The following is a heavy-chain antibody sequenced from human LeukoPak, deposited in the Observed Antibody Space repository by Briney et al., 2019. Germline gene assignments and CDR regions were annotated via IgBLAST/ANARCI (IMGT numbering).Heavy chain of an antibody. Sequence: EASVKVSCKASGYTFTGYYMHWVRQAPGQGLEWMGRINPNSGGTNYAQKFQGWVTMTRDTSISTAYMELSRLRSDDTAVYYCAREGEQWELRYGMDVWGQGTTVTVSS. CDR2: INPNSGGT. J-gene: IGHJ6*02. D-gene: IGHD1-26*01. CDR3: AREGEQWELRYGMDV. V-gene: IGHV1-2*04. CDR1: GYTFTGYY.